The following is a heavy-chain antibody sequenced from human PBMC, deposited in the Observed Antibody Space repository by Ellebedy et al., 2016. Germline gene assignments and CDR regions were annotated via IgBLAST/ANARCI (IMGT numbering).Heavy chain of an antibody. CDR3: ARQRVDGAFDI. J-gene: IGHJ3*02. Sequence: SETLSLTXSVSGGSINSYYWSWIRQAPEKGLEWIGYISYSGSTNYNPSLKSRVTFSLDTSKNQFSLKVSSVTVADTAVYYCARQRVDGAFDIWGQGTMVTVSS. V-gene: IGHV4-59*08. CDR2: ISYSGST. CDR1: GGSINSYY. D-gene: IGHD3-9*01.